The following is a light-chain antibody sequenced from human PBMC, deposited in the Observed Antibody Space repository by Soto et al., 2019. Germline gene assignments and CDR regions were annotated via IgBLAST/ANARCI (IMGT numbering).Light chain of an antibody. CDR2: KAS. V-gene: IGKV1-5*03. CDR1: QSISSW. CDR3: QQYNSYST. J-gene: IGKJ1*01. Sequence: DIQMTQSPSTLSASVGDRVTITCRASQSISSWLAWYQQKPGKAPKLLIYKASSLESGVPSRFSGSGSGTEFTLTISSLQPDEFATYYGQQYNSYSTFGQGTKVEIK.